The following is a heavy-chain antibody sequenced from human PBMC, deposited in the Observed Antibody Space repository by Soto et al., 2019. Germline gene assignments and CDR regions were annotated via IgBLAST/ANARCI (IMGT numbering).Heavy chain of an antibody. CDR2: IYPGDSDT. CDR1: GYRFSSYW. V-gene: IGHV5-51*01. CDR3: ARQGSNGAYYYYGMDV. D-gene: IGHD2-8*01. Sequence: PGESLKISCQGSGYRFSSYWIAWVRQMPGKGLEWMGIIYPGDSDTMYSPSFQGQVTFSAGKSTSTAYLQWSSLKASDTAMYYCARQGSNGAYYYYGMDVWGQGTTVTVSS. J-gene: IGHJ6*02.